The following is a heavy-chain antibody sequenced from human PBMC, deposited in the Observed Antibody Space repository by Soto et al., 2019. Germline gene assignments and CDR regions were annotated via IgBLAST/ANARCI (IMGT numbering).Heavy chain of an antibody. J-gene: IGHJ6*02. D-gene: IGHD5-18*01. Sequence: EVQLVESGGGLVQPGGSLRLSCAASGFTFTSYWMHWVRQAPGKGLVWVSRIKTDGSSTSYADSVRGRFTISSDNAMDTLYLQMNSLRDEDTAVYYCARGIRNYYGTDVWGQGTTVSVAS. CDR3: ARGIRNYYGTDV. V-gene: IGHV3-74*01. CDR1: GFTFTSYW. CDR2: IKTDGSST.